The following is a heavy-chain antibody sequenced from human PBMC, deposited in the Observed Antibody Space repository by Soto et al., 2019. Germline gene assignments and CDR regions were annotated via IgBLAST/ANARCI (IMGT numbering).Heavy chain of an antibody. Sequence: EMQLVESGGGSVQPGGSLRLSCAASGFSLSSYWMHWVRQVPGKGLVWVSRIQSDGSSTNYADSVKGRFTISKDNAKNTRELQMDSLRVEDTAVYYCARETAVAGTTFDFWGQGTLVTVSS. V-gene: IGHV3-74*01. CDR1: GFSLSSYW. J-gene: IGHJ4*02. CDR3: ARETAVAGTTFDF. CDR2: IQSDGSST. D-gene: IGHD6-19*01.